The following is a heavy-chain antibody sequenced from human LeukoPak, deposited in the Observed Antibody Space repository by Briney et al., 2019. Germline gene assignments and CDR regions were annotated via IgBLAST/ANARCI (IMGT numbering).Heavy chain of an antibody. Sequence: PGGSLRLSCAASGFIFNSYGMHWVRQAPGKGLEWVAFIRYDGSNKYYADSVKGRFTISRDNSKNTLYLQMNSLRAEDTAVYYCARYRFVVGATDSFDMWGQGTTVTVSS. CDR1: GFIFNSYG. V-gene: IGHV3-30*02. CDR2: IRYDGSNK. D-gene: IGHD1-26*01. CDR3: ARYRFVVGATDSFDM. J-gene: IGHJ3*02.